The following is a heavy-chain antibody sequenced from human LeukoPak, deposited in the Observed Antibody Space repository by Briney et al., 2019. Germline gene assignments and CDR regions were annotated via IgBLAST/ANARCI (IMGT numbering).Heavy chain of an antibody. V-gene: IGHV4-39*07. D-gene: IGHD1-14*01. Sequence: SETLSLTCTVSGGSIISSTYYWGWIRQPPGKGLEWIGSIYYSGSTYYNPSLKSRLTISVDTSKDQFSLKLSSVTAADTAMYYCARDEYNTLDYWGQGTLVTVSS. CDR2: IYYSGST. CDR3: ARDEYNTLDY. CDR1: GGSIISSTYY. J-gene: IGHJ4*02.